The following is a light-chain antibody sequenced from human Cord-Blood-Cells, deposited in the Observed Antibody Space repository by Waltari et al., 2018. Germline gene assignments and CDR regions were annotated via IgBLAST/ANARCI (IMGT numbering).Light chain of an antibody. CDR2: DAS. J-gene: IGKJ4*01. Sequence: EIVLPQYPATLSLSPGERATLSCRASQSVSSYLAWYHQKPGQAPRLLLYDASNRATGIPARFSGSGSGTDFTLTISSLEPEDFAVYYCQQRSNWPTFGGGTKVEIK. CDR1: QSVSSY. CDR3: QQRSNWPT. V-gene: IGKV3-11*01.